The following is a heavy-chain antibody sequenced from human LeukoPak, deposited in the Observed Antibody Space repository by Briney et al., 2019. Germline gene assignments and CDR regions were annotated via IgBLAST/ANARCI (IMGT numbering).Heavy chain of an antibody. CDR2: IYYSGST. J-gene: IGHJ4*02. Sequence: SETLSLTCTVPGGSISSSSYYWGWIRQPPGKGLEWIGSIYYSGSTYYNPSLKSRVTISVDTSKNQFSLKLSSVTAADTAVYYCARDTLSIAVAHPDYWGQGTLVTVSS. CDR1: GGSISSSSYY. CDR3: ARDTLSIAVAHPDY. V-gene: IGHV4-39*07. D-gene: IGHD6-19*01.